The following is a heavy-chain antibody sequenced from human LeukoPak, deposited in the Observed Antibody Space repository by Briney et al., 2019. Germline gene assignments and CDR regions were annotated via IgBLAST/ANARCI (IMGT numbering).Heavy chain of an antibody. V-gene: IGHV1-69*05. CDR3: AREGSSSSFPYYYYMDV. CDR2: IIPIFGTA. D-gene: IGHD6-6*01. J-gene: IGHJ6*03. Sequence: ASVKVSCKASGGTFSSYAISWVRQAPGQGLEWMGGIIPIFGTADYAQKFQGRVTITTDESTSTAYMELSSLRSEDTAVYYCAREGSSSSFPYYYYMDVWGKGTTVTVSS. CDR1: GGTFSSYA.